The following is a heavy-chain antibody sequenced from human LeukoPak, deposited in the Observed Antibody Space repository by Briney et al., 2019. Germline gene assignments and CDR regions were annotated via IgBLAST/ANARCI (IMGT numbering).Heavy chain of an antibody. CDR2: IIPIFGTA. CDR3: AGRDGYNARPSVRDY. D-gene: IGHD5-24*01. V-gene: IGHV1-69*13. CDR1: GGTFSSYA. Sequence: EASVKVSCKASGGTFSSYAISWVRQAPGQGLEWMGGIIPIFGTANYAQKFQGRVTITADESTSTAYMELSSLRSEDTAVYYCAGRDGYNARPSVRDYWGQGTLVTVSS. J-gene: IGHJ4*02.